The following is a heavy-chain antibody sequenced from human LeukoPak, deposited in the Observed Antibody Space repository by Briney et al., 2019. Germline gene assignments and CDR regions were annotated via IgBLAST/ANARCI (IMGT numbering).Heavy chain of an antibody. J-gene: IGHJ4*02. V-gene: IGHV3-23*01. Sequence: GGSLRLSCASSGFTFSSYAMSWVRQAPGKGLEWVSAISGSAVSTYYADSVKGRFTVSRDNSKNTLYLQMNSLRAEDTAVYYCAKDFVPSSGWYSDYWGQGTLVTVSS. D-gene: IGHD6-19*01. CDR3: AKDFVPSSGWYSDY. CDR2: ISGSAVST. CDR1: GFTFSSYA.